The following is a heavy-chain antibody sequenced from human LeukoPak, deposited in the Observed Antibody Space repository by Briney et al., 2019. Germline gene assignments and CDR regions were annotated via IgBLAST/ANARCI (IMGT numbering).Heavy chain of an antibody. CDR3: AKYRKRGYSGYGFDY. J-gene: IGHJ4*02. CDR1: GFTVSSNY. V-gene: IGHV3-53*01. Sequence: GGSLRLSCAASGFTVSSNYMSWVRQAPGKGLEWVSVIYSGGSTYYADSVKGRFTISRDNSKNTLYLQMNSLRAEDTAVYYCAKYRKRGYSGYGFDYWGQGTLVTVSS. CDR2: IYSGGST. D-gene: IGHD5-12*01.